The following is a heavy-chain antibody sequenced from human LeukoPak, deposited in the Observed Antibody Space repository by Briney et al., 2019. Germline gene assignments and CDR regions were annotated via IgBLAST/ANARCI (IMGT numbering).Heavy chain of an antibody. CDR3: ARVRGDYYLDY. D-gene: IGHD3-16*01. V-gene: IGHV3-11*06. J-gene: IGHJ4*02. Sequence: YTNSVKGRFTVSRDNAKNSLYLQINSLRAEDTAVYYCARVRGDYYLDYWGQGTLVTVSS.